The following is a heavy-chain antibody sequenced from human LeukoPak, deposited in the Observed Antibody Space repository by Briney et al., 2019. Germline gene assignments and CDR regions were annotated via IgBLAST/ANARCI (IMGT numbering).Heavy chain of an antibody. J-gene: IGHJ4*02. CDR3: ARRVPNEVITDYFDY. CDR1: GFTFSSYS. D-gene: IGHD3-16*01. Sequence: GGSLRLSCAASGFTFSSYSMNWVRQAPGKGLEWVSSISSSSSYIYYADSVKGRFTISRDNAKNSLYLQMNSLRAEDTAVYYCARRVPNEVITDYFDYWGPGTLVTVSS. CDR2: ISSSSSYI. V-gene: IGHV3-21*01.